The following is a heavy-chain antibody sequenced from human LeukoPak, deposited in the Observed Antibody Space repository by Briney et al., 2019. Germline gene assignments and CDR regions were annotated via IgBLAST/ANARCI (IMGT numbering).Heavy chain of an antibody. J-gene: IGHJ4*02. CDR1: GFTFDDHG. CDR2: ISWSSGII. V-gene: IGHV3-9*01. D-gene: IGHD6-19*01. CDR3: AKSGTLMYSSGWYVGYFDY. Sequence: GRSLRLSCAASGFTFDDHGMHWVRQAPGKGLEWVSGISWSSGIIGYADSVKGRFTISRDNSKNTLYLQMNSLRAEDTAVYYCAKSGTLMYSSGWYVGYFDYWGQGTLVTVSS.